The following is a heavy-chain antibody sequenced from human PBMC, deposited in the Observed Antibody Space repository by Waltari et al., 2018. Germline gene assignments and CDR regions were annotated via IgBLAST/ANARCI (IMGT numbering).Heavy chain of an antibody. CDR1: GGTFRSYS. Sequence: QVQLVQSGAEVKKPGSSVKVSCKASGGTFRSYSISWVRQAPGQGLEWMGRIIPILGIANYAQKFQGRVTITADKSTSTAYMELSSLRSEDTAVYYCARDQANSYGSDYWGQGTLVTVSS. D-gene: IGHD5-18*01. CDR2: IIPILGIA. V-gene: IGHV1-69*08. CDR3: ARDQANSYGSDY. J-gene: IGHJ4*02.